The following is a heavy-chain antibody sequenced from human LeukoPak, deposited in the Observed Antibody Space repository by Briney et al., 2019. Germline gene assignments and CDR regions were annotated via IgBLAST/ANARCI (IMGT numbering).Heavy chain of an antibody. CDR1: GVAFSSYA. J-gene: IGHJ4*02. CDR2: ISRNGIRT. CDR3: ARGSTTVTV. V-gene: IGHV3-64*01. D-gene: IGHD4-17*01. Sequence: GGSLRLSCAAAGVAFSSYAMHWVRQAPGKGLEYVSGISRNGIRTYYANSVEGRFTISRDNSKNTLYLEMGSLRAEDMAVYYCARGSTTVTVWGQGTLVTVSS.